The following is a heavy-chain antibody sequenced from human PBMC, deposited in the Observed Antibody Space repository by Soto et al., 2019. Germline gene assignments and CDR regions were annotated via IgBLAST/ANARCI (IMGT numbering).Heavy chain of an antibody. CDR2: IKSKTDGGTT. Sequence: GGSLRLSCAASGFTFSNAWMSWVRQAPGKGLEWVGRIKSKTDGGTTDYAAPVKGRFTSSRDDSKNTLYLQMNSLTPEDTAVYYCTTGPFGTSGFCLSWGQGTLVTVSS. J-gene: IGHJ5*02. CDR1: GFTFSNAW. CDR3: TTGPFGTSGFCLS. V-gene: IGHV3-15*05. D-gene: IGHD3-10*01.